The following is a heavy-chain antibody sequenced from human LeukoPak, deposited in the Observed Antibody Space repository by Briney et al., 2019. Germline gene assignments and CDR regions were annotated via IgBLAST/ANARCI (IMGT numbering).Heavy chain of an antibody. D-gene: IGHD2-2*02. Sequence: PGGSLTLSCTASGFTFSNAWMNWVRQAPGKGLEWVSAISGSGGSTYYADSVKGRFTISRDNSKNTLYLQMNSLRAEDTAVYYCAKGDQLLYLAAFDIWGQGTMVTVSS. V-gene: IGHV3-23*01. CDR1: GFTFSNAW. J-gene: IGHJ3*02. CDR2: ISGSGGST. CDR3: AKGDQLLYLAAFDI.